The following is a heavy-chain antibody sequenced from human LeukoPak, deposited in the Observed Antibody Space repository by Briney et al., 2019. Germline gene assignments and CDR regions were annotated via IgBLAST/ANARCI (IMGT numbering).Heavy chain of an antibody. CDR1: GVSITTYY. D-gene: IGHD3-22*01. V-gene: IGHV4-4*09. CDR3: ATMTRRGQYYFDN. J-gene: IGHJ4*02. CDR2: IYHSGNT. Sequence: SETLSLTCTVSGVSITTYYWSWVRQPPGKGLEWFGFIYHSGNTNYNPSLKSRVTMSVDTSKSQFSLRLSSVTAADTAVYYCATMTRRGQYYFDNWGQGNLVTVSS.